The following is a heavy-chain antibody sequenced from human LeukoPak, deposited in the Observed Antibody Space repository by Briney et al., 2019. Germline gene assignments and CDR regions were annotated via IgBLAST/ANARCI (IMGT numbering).Heavy chain of an antibody. CDR1: GFTFSSYV. CDR3: AKTVGSGGYYIYYFDY. D-gene: IGHD3-22*01. CDR2: IDGTGDRT. Sequence: GGSLRLSCGASGFTFSSYVMSWVRQAPGKGLEWVSTIDGTGDRTYYADSVKGRFAIYRDNSENTLYLQMSGLRAEDTAVYYCAKTVGSGGYYIYYFDYWGQGTLVTVSS. J-gene: IGHJ4*02. V-gene: IGHV3-23*01.